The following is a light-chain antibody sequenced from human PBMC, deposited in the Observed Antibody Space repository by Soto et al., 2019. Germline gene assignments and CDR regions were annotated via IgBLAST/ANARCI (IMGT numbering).Light chain of an antibody. V-gene: IGLV2-14*01. Sequence: QSALTQPASVSGSPGQSITMSCTGSSSDVGSYKYVSWYQQHPGKAPKLIIYEVSNRPSGVSNRFSGSKSGNMASLTISGLQAEDEADYYCSSYTSRSTLVFGGGTKLTV. J-gene: IGLJ3*02. CDR1: SSDVGSYKY. CDR3: SSYTSRSTLV. CDR2: EVS.